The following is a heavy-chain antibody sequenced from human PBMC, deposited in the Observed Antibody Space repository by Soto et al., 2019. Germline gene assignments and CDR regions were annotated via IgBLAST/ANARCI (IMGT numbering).Heavy chain of an antibody. Sequence: PGGSLRLSCAASGFTFSSYAMNWVRQAPGKGLEWVSAIGGSGGSTYYADSVKGRFTISRDNSKNTLYLQMNSLRAEDTAVYYCAKDLSRQDQGLDWGQGTLVTVSS. CDR2: IGGSGGST. CDR3: AKDLSRQDQGLD. CDR1: GFTFSSYA. D-gene: IGHD6-6*01. V-gene: IGHV3-23*01. J-gene: IGHJ4*02.